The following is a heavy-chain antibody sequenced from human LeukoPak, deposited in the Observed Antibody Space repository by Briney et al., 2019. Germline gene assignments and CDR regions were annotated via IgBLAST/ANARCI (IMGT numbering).Heavy chain of an antibody. J-gene: IGHJ4*02. CDR1: GYTFTSSG. CDR2: ISNYNGNT. V-gene: IGHV1-18*01. CDR3: ARDERRVASPPLDY. Sequence: ASVKVSCKASGYTFTSSGISWVRQAPGQGLEWLSWISNYNGNTNYAQNLQGRVTVTADTSTSTAYMELRSLRSDDTAVYYCARDERRVASPPLDYWGQGTLVTVSS.